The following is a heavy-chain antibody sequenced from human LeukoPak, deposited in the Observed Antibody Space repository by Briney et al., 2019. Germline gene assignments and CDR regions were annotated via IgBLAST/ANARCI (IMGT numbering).Heavy chain of an antibody. CDR3: AKGRDYAFDL. CDR2: ISSSSSYT. J-gene: IGHJ3*01. V-gene: IGHV3-11*06. Sequence: GGSLRLSCAASGLSVSSDHMSWVRQAPGKGLEWVSYISSSSSYTNYADSVKGRFTISRDNAKNSLYLQMNSLRAEDTAVYYCAKGRDYAFDLWGQGTKVTVSS. CDR1: GLSVSSDH. D-gene: IGHD4-11*01.